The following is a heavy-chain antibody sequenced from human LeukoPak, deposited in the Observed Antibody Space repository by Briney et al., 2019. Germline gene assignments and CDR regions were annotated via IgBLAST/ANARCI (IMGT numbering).Heavy chain of an antibody. Sequence: SETLSLTCTVSGGSISSSSYYWGWIRQPPGKGLEWIGEINHSGSTNYNPSLKSRVTISVDTSKNQFSLKLSSVTAADTAVYYCARGGSYYYWGQGTLVTVSS. V-gene: IGHV4-39*07. CDR2: INHSGST. D-gene: IGHD1-26*01. CDR1: GGSISSSSYY. CDR3: ARGGSYYY. J-gene: IGHJ4*02.